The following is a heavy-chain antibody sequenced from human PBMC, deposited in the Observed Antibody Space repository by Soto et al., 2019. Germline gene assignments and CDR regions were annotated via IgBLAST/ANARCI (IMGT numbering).Heavy chain of an antibody. Sequence: ASVKVSCKASGGTFSSYAISWVRQAPGQGLEWMGGIIPIFGTANYAQKFQGRVTITADESTSTAYMELSSLRSEDTAVYYCAREYYYDSRGYYTIYYYYGMEVWGQGTTVTV. V-gene: IGHV1-69*13. J-gene: IGHJ6*02. D-gene: IGHD3-22*01. CDR2: IIPIFGTA. CDR1: GGTFSSYA. CDR3: AREYYYDSRGYYTIYYYYGMEV.